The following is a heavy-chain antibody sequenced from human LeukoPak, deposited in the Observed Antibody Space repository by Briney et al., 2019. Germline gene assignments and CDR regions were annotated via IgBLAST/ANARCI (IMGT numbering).Heavy chain of an antibody. CDR2: ISAYNGNT. CDR3: ARDFKGDTAMVEFDY. J-gene: IGHJ4*02. V-gene: IGHV1-18*01. CDR1: GYTFTSYG. D-gene: IGHD5-18*01. Sequence: ASVKVSCKASGYTFTSYGISWVRQAPGQGLEWMGWISAYNGNTNYAQKLQGRVTMTTDTSTSTAYMELRSLRSDDTAVYYCARDFKGDTAMVEFDYWGQGTLVTVSS.